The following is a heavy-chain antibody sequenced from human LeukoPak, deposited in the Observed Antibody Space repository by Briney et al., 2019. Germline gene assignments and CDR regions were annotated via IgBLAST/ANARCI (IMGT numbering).Heavy chain of an antibody. D-gene: IGHD3-10*01. Sequence: GGSLRLSCTASGFTFSTYPMYWVRQAPGKGLEWVSAITGNGESTYYAESMKGRFTLSRDNSKDTLYLQMNSLRAEDTAVYYCASSRVYGHLDYWGQGTLVTVSS. CDR1: GFTFSTYP. CDR3: ASSRVYGHLDY. CDR2: ITGNGEST. V-gene: IGHV3-23*01. J-gene: IGHJ4*02.